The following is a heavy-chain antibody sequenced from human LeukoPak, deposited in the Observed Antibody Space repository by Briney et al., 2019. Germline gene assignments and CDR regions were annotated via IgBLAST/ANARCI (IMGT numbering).Heavy chain of an antibody. V-gene: IGHV3-74*01. CDR3: ARGGYGAYMG. CDR2: IKSDGAGT. D-gene: IGHD4-17*01. CDR1: GFSFSSFW. Sequence: GGSLRLSCAASGFSFSSFWMHWVRQAPGRGLVWVSGIKSDGAGTSYVDSVKGRFTISRDNAKNTLDLQMNSLRAEDTAVYYCARGGYGAYMGWGQGMLVTVSS. J-gene: IGHJ1*01.